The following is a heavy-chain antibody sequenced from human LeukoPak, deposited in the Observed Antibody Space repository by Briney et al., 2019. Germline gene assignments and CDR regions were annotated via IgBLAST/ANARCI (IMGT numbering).Heavy chain of an antibody. CDR2: ISGSGGST. CDR3: AKGGWLDD. J-gene: IGHJ4*02. CDR1: GFTFSSYA. D-gene: IGHD6-19*01. V-gene: IGHV3-23*01. Sequence: GGSLRLSCAASGFTFSSYALSWVRRAPGKGLEWVSAISGSGGSTYYADSVKGRFTVSRDNSKNTLYLQMNSLRAEDTALYYCAKGGWLDDLGQGALVTVSS.